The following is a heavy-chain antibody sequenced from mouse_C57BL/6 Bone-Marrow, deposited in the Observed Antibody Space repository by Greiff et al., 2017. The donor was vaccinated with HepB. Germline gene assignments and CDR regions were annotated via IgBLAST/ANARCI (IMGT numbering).Heavy chain of an antibody. J-gene: IGHJ4*01. CDR1: GYTFTSYW. D-gene: IGHD2-5*01. CDR3: GKGVFYSNDYAMDY. Sequence: VQLQQPGAELVKPGASVKLSCKASGYTFTSYWMHWVKQRPGQGLEWIGMIHPNSGSTNYNEKFKSKATLTVDKSSSTAYMQLSSLTSEDSAVYYCGKGVFYSNDYAMDYWGQGTSVTVSS. CDR2: IHPNSGST. V-gene: IGHV1-64*01.